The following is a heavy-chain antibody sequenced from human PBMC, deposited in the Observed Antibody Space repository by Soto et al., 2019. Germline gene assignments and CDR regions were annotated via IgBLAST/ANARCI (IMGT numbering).Heavy chain of an antibody. V-gene: IGHV1-8*02. CDR1: GGTFSSYT. CDR3: ARERTRIGFDI. CDR2: IIPILGNT. D-gene: IGHD2-15*01. J-gene: IGHJ3*02. Sequence: ASVKVSCKASGGTFSSYTISWVRQAPGQGLEWMGRIIPILGNTGYAQKFQGRVTMTRNTSISTAYMELSSLTSEDTAVYYCARERTRIGFDIWGQGTMVTVSS.